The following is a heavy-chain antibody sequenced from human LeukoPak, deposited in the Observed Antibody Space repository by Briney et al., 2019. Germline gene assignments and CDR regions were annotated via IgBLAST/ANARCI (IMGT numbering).Heavy chain of an antibody. D-gene: IGHD1-1*01. V-gene: IGHV4-39*07. Sequence: SETLSLTCTVSGGSISSRSYYWGWIRQPPGKGLEWIGSIFHSGSTYYNPSLKGRVTTSVDTSKDQFSLKLSSVTAADTAVYYCARDHRTTGWYFDLWGRGTLVTVSS. CDR1: GGSISSRSYY. CDR2: IFHSGST. J-gene: IGHJ2*01. CDR3: ARDHRTTGWYFDL.